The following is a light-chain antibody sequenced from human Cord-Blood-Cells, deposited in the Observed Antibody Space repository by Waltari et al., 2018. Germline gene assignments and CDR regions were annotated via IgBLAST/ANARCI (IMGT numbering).Light chain of an antibody. CDR3: SSYAGSNNLV. CDR1: SSDVGGYNY. CDR2: GVS. Sequence: QSALTQPPSASGSPGQSVTIPCTGTSSDVGGYNYGSWSQQHQGKAPNLMIYGVSKPPSGVPDRFSGSKSGNTASLTVSGLQAEDEADYYCSSYAGSNNLVFGGGTKLTVL. V-gene: IGLV2-8*01. J-gene: IGLJ2*01.